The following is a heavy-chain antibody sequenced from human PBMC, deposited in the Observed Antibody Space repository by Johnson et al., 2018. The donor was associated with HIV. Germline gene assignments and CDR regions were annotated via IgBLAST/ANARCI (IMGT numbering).Heavy chain of an antibody. CDR2: ISYDGSNK. Sequence: QVLLVESGGGVVQPGRSLRLSCAASGFTFSSYAMHWVRQAPGKGLEWVAVISYDGSNKYYADSVKGRFTISRDNSKNTLYLQMNSRRAEDTAVYYCARGPSGRWLQTDAFDIWGQGTMVTVSS. CDR1: GFTFSSYA. J-gene: IGHJ3*02. V-gene: IGHV3-30*04. D-gene: IGHD5-24*01. CDR3: ARGPSGRWLQTDAFDI.